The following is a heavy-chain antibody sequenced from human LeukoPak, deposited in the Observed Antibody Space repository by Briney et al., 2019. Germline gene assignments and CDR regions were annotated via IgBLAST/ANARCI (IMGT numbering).Heavy chain of an antibody. J-gene: IGHJ3*02. CDR2: INHSGST. CDR3: ARRVTEMAFDI. Sequence: SETLSLTCAVYGGSFSGYYWSWIRQPPGKGLEWIGEINHSGSTNHNPSLKSRVTISVDTSKNQFSLKLSSVTAADTAVYYCARRVTEMAFDIWGQGTMVTVSS. CDR1: GGSFSGYY. D-gene: IGHD4-23*01. V-gene: IGHV4-34*01.